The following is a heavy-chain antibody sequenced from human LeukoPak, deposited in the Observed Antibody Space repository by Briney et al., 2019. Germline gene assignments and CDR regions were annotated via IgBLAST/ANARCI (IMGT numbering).Heavy chain of an antibody. V-gene: IGHV4-30-4*01. CDR1: GGSISNGDDY. CDR2: IYYSGTT. J-gene: IGHJ4*02. Sequence: KASETLSLTCTVSGGSISNGDDYWSWIRQPPGKGLEWIGYIYYSGTTYYNPSLKSRVTISVDTSKNQFSLRLSSVTAADTAVYYCARDTRDGKYDDHDEGGGYIDNWGQGTLVIVSS. D-gene: IGHD3-16*01. CDR3: ARDTRDGKYDDHDEGGGYIDN.